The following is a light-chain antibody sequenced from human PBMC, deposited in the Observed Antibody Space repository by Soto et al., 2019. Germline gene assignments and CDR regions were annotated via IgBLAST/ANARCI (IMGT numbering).Light chain of an antibody. CDR1: QSINGW. J-gene: IGKJ1*01. CDR3: HQYHNFPRT. V-gene: IGKV1-5*03. Sequence: DIQMTQSPSTLSGSVGDRVTITCRASQSINGWLAWYQQKPGQAPNLLIYKASTLESGVPSRFSGRGSGTEFTLTVSSLQPDDFATYYCHQYHNFPRTFGQGTKVDI. CDR2: KAS.